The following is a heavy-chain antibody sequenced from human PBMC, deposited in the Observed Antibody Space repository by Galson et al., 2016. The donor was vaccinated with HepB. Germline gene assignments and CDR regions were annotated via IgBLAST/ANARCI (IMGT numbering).Heavy chain of an antibody. V-gene: IGHV3-7*01. CDR3: TRERTGSYFD. Sequence: SLRLSCAASGFTFNAHWMNWVRQAPGKGLEWVANIRGDGIVRYYAEYVRGRFTISRDNAKNSMYLQMNGLRVDETAVYYCTRERTGSYFDWGQGTLVTVSS. D-gene: IGHD3-10*01. CDR1: GFTFNAHW. CDR2: IRGDGIVR. J-gene: IGHJ4*02.